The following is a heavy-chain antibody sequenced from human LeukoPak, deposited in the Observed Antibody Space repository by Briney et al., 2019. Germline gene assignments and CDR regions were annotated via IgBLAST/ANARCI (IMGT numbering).Heavy chain of an antibody. CDR3: AKLTPPLDYSDPDFDY. CDR1: GFTFSSYA. J-gene: IGHJ4*02. D-gene: IGHD4-17*01. Sequence: GGSLRLSCAASGFTFSSYAMHWVRQAPGKGLEWVSAISDSGGSTYYADSVKGRFTISRDNSKNTLYLQMNSLRADDTAVYYCAKLTPPLDYSDPDFDYWGQGTLVTVSS. V-gene: IGHV3-23*01. CDR2: ISDSGGST.